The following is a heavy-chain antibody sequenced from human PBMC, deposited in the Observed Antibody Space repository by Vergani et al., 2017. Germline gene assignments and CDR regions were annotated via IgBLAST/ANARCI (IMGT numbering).Heavy chain of an antibody. CDR3: ARLSSSWDFDY. V-gene: IGHV3-33*01. Sequence: VQLVESGGGLVQPGGSLRLSCAASGFTFSSYGMHWVRQAPGKGLEWVAVIWYDGSNKYYADSVKGRFTISRDNSKNTLYLQMNSLRAEDTAVYYCARLSSSWDFDYWGQGTLVTVSS. J-gene: IGHJ4*02. D-gene: IGHD6-13*01. CDR2: IWYDGSNK. CDR1: GFTFSSYG.